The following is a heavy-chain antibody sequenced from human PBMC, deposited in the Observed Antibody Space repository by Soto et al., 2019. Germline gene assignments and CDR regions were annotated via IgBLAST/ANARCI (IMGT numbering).Heavy chain of an antibody. Sequence: PSYTLSHTRAVSGHSLSSRNWWGWVRPPPGTGLEWLGELYHRGSTNYIPALQSGGTLSVDKSQNPFSLELSSVTAADTAVYYCARGMVRGVIINHYRYGMDVWGQGTTVTVSS. CDR1: GHSLSSRNW. V-gene: IGHV4-4*02. J-gene: IGHJ6*02. D-gene: IGHD3-10*01. CDR2: LYHRGST. CDR3: ARGMVRGVIINHYRYGMDV.